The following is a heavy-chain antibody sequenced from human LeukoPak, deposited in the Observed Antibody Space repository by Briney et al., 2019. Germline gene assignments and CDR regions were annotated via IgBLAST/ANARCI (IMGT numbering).Heavy chain of an antibody. CDR3: ARNPRYFPPQGGQVWFDP. D-gene: IGHD3-9*01. CDR1: GGTFSSYA. J-gene: IGHJ5*02. V-gene: IGHV1-69*13. CDR2: IIPIFGTA. Sequence: GASVKVSCKASGGTFSSYAISWVRQAPGQGLEWMGGIIPIFGTANYAQKFQGRVTITADESTSTAYMELSSLRSEDTAVYYCARNPRYFPPQGGQVWFDPWGQGTLVTVSS.